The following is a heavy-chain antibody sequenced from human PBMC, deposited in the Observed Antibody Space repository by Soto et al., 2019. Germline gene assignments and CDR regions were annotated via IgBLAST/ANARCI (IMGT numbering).Heavy chain of an antibody. CDR2: IYSGGST. CDR3: ARASSRWGSDAAH. J-gene: IGHJ1*01. V-gene: IGHV3-53*01. CDR1: GFSVSANY. Sequence: EVHLVESGGGLIQPGGSLRLSCAPSGFSVSANYMSWVRQAPGRGLECVSSIYSGGSTVYADSVKGRFTISRDNSKNTLYLQMNSLRAEDMAVYYCARASSRWGSDAAHWGQGTLVTVSP. D-gene: IGHD3-16*01.